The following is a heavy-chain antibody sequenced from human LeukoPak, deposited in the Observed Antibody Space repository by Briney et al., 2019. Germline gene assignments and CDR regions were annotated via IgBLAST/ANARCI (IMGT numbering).Heavy chain of an antibody. J-gene: IGHJ4*02. V-gene: IGHV4-39*01. Sequence: KSSETLSLTCTVSGGSIRSSSYYWGWIRQPPGKGLEWIGSIYYSGSTYYNPSLKSRVTISVDTSKNQFSLKLSSVTAADTAVYYCARVGITIFGVVAIFDYWGQGTLVTVSS. CDR3: ARVGITIFGVVAIFDY. CDR2: IYYSGST. D-gene: IGHD3-3*01. CDR1: GGSIRSSSYY.